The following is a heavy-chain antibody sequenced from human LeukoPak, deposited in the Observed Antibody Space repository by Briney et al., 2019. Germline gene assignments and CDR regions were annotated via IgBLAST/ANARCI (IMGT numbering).Heavy chain of an antibody. CDR3: ARDSSQESTASIRGIDY. D-gene: IGHD3-16*01. CDR1: GYTFTSYY. J-gene: IGHJ4*02. CDR2: INSSGGST. V-gene: IGHV1-46*01. Sequence: GASVKVSCKASGYTFTSYYMHWVRQAPGQGLEWMGIINSSGGSTSYAQKFQGRATMTRDTSTSTVYMELSSLRSEDTAVYYCARDSSQESTASIRGIDYWGQGTLVTVSS.